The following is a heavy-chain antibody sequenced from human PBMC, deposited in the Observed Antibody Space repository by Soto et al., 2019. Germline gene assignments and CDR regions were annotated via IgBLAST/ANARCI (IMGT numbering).Heavy chain of an antibody. V-gene: IGHV1-46*01. Sequence: QVQLVQSGAEVKKPGASVNVSCKASGYTFTSYYMHWVRQAPGQGLEWMGIIKPRGGSTTYAQKFHGRVTVTRETSTSTVYMELSKLRSDDTAIYYCSRVAVGGWGGLDPWGQGTLVTVSS. J-gene: IGHJ5*02. D-gene: IGHD2-15*01. CDR1: GYTFTSYY. CDR2: IKPRGGST. CDR3: SRVAVGGWGGLDP.